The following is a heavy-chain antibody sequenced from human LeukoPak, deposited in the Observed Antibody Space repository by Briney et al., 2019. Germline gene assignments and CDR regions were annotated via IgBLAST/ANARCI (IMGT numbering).Heavy chain of an antibody. Sequence: SETLSLTCAVNGGSVSGYYWSWIRQPPGKGLEWIGEISHRGRTHYNPSLKGRVTMSVDTSKNQFALEVDSVTAADTAVYYCARIPLYFLEPFDYWGQGILVTVSS. CDR1: GGSVSGYY. V-gene: IGHV4-34*01. J-gene: IGHJ4*02. CDR2: ISHRGRT. CDR3: ARIPLYFLEPFDY. D-gene: IGHD3-3*01.